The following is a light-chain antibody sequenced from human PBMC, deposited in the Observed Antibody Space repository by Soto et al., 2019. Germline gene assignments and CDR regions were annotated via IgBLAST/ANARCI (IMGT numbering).Light chain of an antibody. V-gene: IGKV1-5*01. CDR1: QSISSW. J-gene: IGKJ2*01. CDR2: VAS. Sequence: DIQMTQSPSTLSAFVGDRVTITCRASQSISSWLAWYQQKPGKAPKLLIYVASSLESGVPSRFSGSGSGTEFTLTISSLQADDFATYYCQQDNSYSGTFGQGTKLEIK. CDR3: QQDNSYSGT.